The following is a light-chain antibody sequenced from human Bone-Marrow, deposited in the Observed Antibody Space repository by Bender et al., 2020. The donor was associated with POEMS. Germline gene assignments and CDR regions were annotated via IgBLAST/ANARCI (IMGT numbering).Light chain of an antibody. Sequence: QSALTQPASVSGSPGQSITISCAGTSSDVGSYNLVSWYQQHPGKAPKLMVYEVRKRPSGVSNRFSGSKSGNTASLTISGLQADDEADYYCCSYAGIYTLVFGPGTKVTVL. CDR2: EVR. V-gene: IGLV2-23*02. J-gene: IGLJ1*01. CDR1: SSDVGSYNL. CDR3: CSYAGIYTLV.